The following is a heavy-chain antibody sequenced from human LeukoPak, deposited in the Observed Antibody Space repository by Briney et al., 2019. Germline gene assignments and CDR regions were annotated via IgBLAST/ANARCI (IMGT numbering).Heavy chain of an antibody. D-gene: IGHD6-6*01. CDR1: GGSISSGGYY. J-gene: IGHJ2*01. CDR2: IYYSGST. Sequence: SQTLSLTCTVSGGSISSGGYYWSWIRQHPGKGLEWIGYIYYSGSTYYNPSLKSRVTISVDTSKNQFSLKLSSVTAADTAVYYCARGDSEYSSSSLDLWGRGTLVTVSS. V-gene: IGHV4-31*03. CDR3: ARGDSEYSSSSLDL.